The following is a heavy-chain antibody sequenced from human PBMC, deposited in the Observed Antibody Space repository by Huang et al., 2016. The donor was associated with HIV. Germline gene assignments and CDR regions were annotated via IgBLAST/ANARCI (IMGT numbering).Heavy chain of an antibody. Sequence: QVLLVQSGAEVRKPGSSVKVSCTAFGGTFSSYAISWVRQATGQGLDGMGGLIPIFGKANYTQKFQGRVTITVDESTNTGYMELTRLTSEDTAVYYCARTACSYGFRQGYNWFDPWGQGTPVTVSS. CDR1: GGTFSSYA. CDR2: LIPIFGKA. V-gene: IGHV1-69*13. CDR3: ARTACSYGFRQGYNWFDP. J-gene: IGHJ5*02. D-gene: IGHD3-16*01.